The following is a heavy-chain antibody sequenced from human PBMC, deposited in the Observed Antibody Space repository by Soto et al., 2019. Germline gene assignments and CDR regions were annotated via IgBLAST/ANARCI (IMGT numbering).Heavy chain of an antibody. V-gene: IGHV1-58*01. CDR3: AAELEYSSSSGRGNV. Sequence: SVKVSCKASGFTFTSSAVPWVRQARGQRLEWIGWIVVGSGNTNYAQKFQERVTITRDMSTSTAYMELSSLRSEDTAVYYCAAELEYSSSSGRGNVWGQGTTVTVSS. J-gene: IGHJ6*02. CDR2: IVVGSGNT. CDR1: GFTFTSSA. D-gene: IGHD6-6*01.